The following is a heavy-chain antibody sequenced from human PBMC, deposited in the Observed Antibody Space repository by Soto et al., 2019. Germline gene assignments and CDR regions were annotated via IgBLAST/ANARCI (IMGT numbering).Heavy chain of an antibody. CDR2: IKSKTDGGTT. D-gene: IGHD3-10*01. CDR1: GFTFSYAW. CDR3: TRWMEGFGRT. Sequence: EVQLVESGGGLVKPGGSLRLSCAASGFTFSYAWMSWVRQAPGKGLEWVGRIKSKTDGGTTDYAAPVKGRFTVSRDDSKNTLYLQMNSLKTEDTSVYYCTRWMEGFGRTWGPGTLVTVYS. V-gene: IGHV3-15*01. J-gene: IGHJ5*02.